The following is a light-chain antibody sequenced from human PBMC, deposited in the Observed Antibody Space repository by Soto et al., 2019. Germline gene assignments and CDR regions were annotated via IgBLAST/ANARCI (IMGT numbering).Light chain of an antibody. J-gene: IGLJ2*01. Sequence: QSVLTQPASVSWSPGQSITISCTGTSSDVGGYNYVSWYQQHPGKAPKLMIYDVSNRPSGVSNRFSGSKSGNTASLTISGLQAEDEADYYCSSYTSSNTLEVFGGGTKLTVL. CDR3: SSYTSSNTLEV. CDR2: DVS. CDR1: SSDVGGYNY. V-gene: IGLV2-14*01.